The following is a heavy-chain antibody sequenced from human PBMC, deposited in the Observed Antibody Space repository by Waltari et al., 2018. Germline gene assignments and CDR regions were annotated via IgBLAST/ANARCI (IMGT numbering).Heavy chain of an antibody. CDR3: ARVRAVAALLYWYFDL. CDR2: IKPNRGGT. V-gene: IGHV1-2*02. Sequence: QVQLVQSGAEVKKPGASVKVSCKASGNTFTGNYMHWVRQAPGQGLEWRGWIKPNRGGTNDAQKFQGRVTMTRDTSISTADMELSRLRSDDTAVYYCARVRAVAALLYWYFDLWGRGTPVTVSS. CDR1: GNTFTGNY. D-gene: IGHD6-19*01. J-gene: IGHJ2*01.